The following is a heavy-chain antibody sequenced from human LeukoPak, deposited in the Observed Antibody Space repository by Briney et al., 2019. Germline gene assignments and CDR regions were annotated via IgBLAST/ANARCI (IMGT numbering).Heavy chain of an antibody. CDR3: PTGPDVATILGFDY. J-gene: IGHJ4*02. V-gene: IGHV3-15*01. D-gene: IGHD5-12*01. Sequence: PGGSLRLSCAASGFTFSNAWMSWVRQAPGKGLEWVGRIKSKTDGGTTDYAAPVKGRFTISRDDSKNTLYLQMNSLKTEDTAVYYCPTGPDVATILGFDYWGQGTLVTVSS. CDR2: IKSKTDGGTT. CDR1: GFTFSNAW.